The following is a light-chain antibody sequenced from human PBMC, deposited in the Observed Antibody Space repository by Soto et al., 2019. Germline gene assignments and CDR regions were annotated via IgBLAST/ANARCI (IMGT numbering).Light chain of an antibody. J-gene: IGKJ5*01. CDR1: EGIVNR. CDR3: QQGNTLSIT. CDR2: DAS. V-gene: IGKV1-12*01. Sequence: IQMTQSPSSVSASVGDRVTITCRASEGIVNRLAWYQQEAGQAPKLLIYDASSLQSGVPSRFSGSGSGTEFTLTISDLQPEDFGTYYCQQGNTLSITFGQGTRLEIK.